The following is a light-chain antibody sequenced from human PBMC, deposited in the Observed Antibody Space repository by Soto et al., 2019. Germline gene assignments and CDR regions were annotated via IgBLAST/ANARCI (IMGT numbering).Light chain of an antibody. CDR2: AAS. V-gene: IGKV3-15*01. CDR1: QSVSTN. J-gene: IGKJ2*01. CDR3: QQYSQWPPMYT. Sequence: EIVMTPSPASLSISPSEGVTLSCRASQSVSTNVARYQQSPGQAPRLLIYAASTRAIGVAARVSGFGSGTEFTVNISGLQSEDFAVYYCQQYSQWPPMYTFGQVTRLEIK.